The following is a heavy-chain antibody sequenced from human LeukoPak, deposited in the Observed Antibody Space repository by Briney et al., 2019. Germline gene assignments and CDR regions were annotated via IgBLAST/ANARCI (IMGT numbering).Heavy chain of an antibody. D-gene: IGHD3-3*01. J-gene: IGHJ4*02. CDR2: INPNSGGT. Sequence: ASVKVSCKASGYTFTGYYMHWVRQAPGQGLEWMGWINPNSGGTNYAQKFQGRVTMTRDTSISTAYMELSRLRSDDTAVYYCAREVGYQYYDFWSGPHLDYWGQGTLVTVSS. V-gene: IGHV1-2*02. CDR3: AREVGYQYYDFWSGPHLDY. CDR1: GYTFTGYY.